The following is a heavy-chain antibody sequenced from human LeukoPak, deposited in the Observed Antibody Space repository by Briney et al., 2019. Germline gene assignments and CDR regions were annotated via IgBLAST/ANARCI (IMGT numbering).Heavy chain of an antibody. CDR2: INPGGGFT. D-gene: IGHD6-19*01. CDR3: ARTLGLYSSSDY. Sequence: ASVKVSCKASGYTFTGYYMHWVRQAPGQGLEWMGTINPGGGFTTYEQKFQGRVTMTRDMSTSTVYMELSSLTSEDTAVYYCARTLGLYSSSDYWGQGTLVTVSS. J-gene: IGHJ4*02. V-gene: IGHV1-46*01. CDR1: GYTFTGYY.